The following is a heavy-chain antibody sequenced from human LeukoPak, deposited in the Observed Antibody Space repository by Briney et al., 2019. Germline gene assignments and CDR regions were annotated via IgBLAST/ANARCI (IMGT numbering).Heavy chain of an antibody. Sequence: GGSLRLSCAASGFTFGNYGMHWVRQAPGKGLEWVAFIRYDGSNKYYADSVKGRFTISRDNSKNTLFLQMTSLRAEDTAVYYGRIYHFTQKLNAGPVHIWRQGRMVSLS. V-gene: IGHV3-30*02. J-gene: IGHJ3*02. CDR1: GFTFGNYG. CDR2: IRYDGSNK. CDR3: RIYHFTQKLNAGPVHI. D-gene: IGHD2/OR15-2a*01.